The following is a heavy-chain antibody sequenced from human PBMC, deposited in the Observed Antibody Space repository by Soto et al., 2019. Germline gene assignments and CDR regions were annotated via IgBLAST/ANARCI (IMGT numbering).Heavy chain of an antibody. CDR2: ISWNSVTI. V-gene: IGHV3-9*01. CDR3: VRSSGSQPRAGWFDP. Sequence: GGSLRLSCAASGFNFDDHAMHWVRQTPGKGLEWVSGISWNSVTINYADSIKGRFTISRDNAKRTLYLQMNNLRPADTAMYFCVRSSGSQPRAGWFDPWGQGTLVTVSS. CDR1: GFNFDDHA. J-gene: IGHJ5*02. D-gene: IGHD1-26*01.